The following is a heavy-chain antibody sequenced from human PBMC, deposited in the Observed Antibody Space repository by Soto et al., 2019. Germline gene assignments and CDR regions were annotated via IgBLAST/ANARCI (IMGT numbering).Heavy chain of an antibody. Sequence: GGSLRLSCAASGFTFSSYGMHWVRQAPGKGLEWVAVIWYDGSNKYYADSVKGRFTISRDNAENSVYLQMSSLRGEDTAMYYCARYSGWYSYNWFDPWGQGTLVTVSS. CDR3: ARYSGWYSYNWFDP. J-gene: IGHJ5*02. CDR2: IWYDGSNK. CDR1: GFTFSSYG. V-gene: IGHV3-33*03. D-gene: IGHD6-19*01.